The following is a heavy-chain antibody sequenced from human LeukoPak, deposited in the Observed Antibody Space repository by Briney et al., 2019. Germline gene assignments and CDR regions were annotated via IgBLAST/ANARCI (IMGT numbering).Heavy chain of an antibody. V-gene: IGHV4-59*03. Sequence: SETLSLTCSVSGGSINFYHWSWIRQPPGGRLEWIGDIHHTGSANYNPSLKSRVIISIDTSKNQFSLKVTSLTAADTAVYYCATNKDWAEADWGQGTLVIVSS. CDR2: IHHTGSA. D-gene: IGHD3/OR15-3a*01. J-gene: IGHJ4*02. CDR1: GGSINFYH. CDR3: ATNKDWAEAD.